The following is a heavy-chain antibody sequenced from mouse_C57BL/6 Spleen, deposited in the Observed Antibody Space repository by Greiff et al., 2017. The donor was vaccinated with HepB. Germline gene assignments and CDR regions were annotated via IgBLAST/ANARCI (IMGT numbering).Heavy chain of an antibody. D-gene: IGHD2-12*01. Sequence: EVKLVESGGGLVKPGGSLKLSCAASGFTFSSYTMSWVRQTPEKRLEWVATISGGGGNTYYPDSVKGRFTISRDNAKNTLYLQMSSLRSEDTALYYCARHFYYSRAYYYAMDYWGQGTSVTVSS. CDR1: GFTFSSYT. CDR3: ARHFYYSRAYYYAMDY. CDR2: ISGGGGNT. V-gene: IGHV5-9*01. J-gene: IGHJ4*01.